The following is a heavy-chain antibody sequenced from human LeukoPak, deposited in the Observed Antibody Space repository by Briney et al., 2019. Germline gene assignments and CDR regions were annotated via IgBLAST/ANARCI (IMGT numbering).Heavy chain of an antibody. V-gene: IGHV3-23*01. D-gene: IGHD6-19*01. CDR3: AKIFSIAVAGTVDY. Sequence: GGSLRLSCAASGFTFSSYAMSWVRQAPGKGLEWVSAISGSGGSTYYAGSVKGRFTISRDNSKNTLYLQMNSLRAEDTAVYYCAKIFSIAVAGTVDYWGQGTLVTVSS. CDR2: ISGSGGST. CDR1: GFTFSSYA. J-gene: IGHJ4*02.